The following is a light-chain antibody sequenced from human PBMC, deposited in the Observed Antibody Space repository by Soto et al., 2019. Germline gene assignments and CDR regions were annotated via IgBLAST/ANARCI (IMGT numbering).Light chain of an antibody. Sequence: VLTQSPGTLSLSPGERATLSCRASQIVSGNFLAWYQQIPGPTPRLLIYGASSSATGIPERISGSGSGTDFTLTINRLEPEDFAVYYCQQYGDSPLTFGGGTKLEIK. CDR3: QQYGDSPLT. J-gene: IGKJ4*01. CDR2: GAS. V-gene: IGKV3-20*01. CDR1: QIVSGNF.